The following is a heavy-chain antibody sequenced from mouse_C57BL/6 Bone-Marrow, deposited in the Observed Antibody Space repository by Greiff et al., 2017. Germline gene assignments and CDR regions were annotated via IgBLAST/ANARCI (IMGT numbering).Heavy chain of an antibody. CDR1: GYTFTDYE. V-gene: IGHV1-15*01. CDR3: TREGYDYDGPWFAY. CDR2: IDPETGGT. J-gene: IGHJ3*01. Sequence: QVQLQQSGAELVRPGASVTLSCKASGYTFTDYEMHWVKQTPVHGLEWIGAIDPETGGTAYNQKFKGKAILTADKSSSTAYMELRSLTSEDSAVYYCTREGYDYDGPWFAYWGQGTLVTVSA. D-gene: IGHD2-4*01.